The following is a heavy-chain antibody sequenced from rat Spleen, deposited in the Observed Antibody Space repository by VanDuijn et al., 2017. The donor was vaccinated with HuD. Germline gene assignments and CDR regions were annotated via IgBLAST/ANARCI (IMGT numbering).Heavy chain of an antibody. CDR1: GFTFSHYA. CDR3: TRHQGWFSS. J-gene: IGHJ3*01. Sequence: EVQLVESGGGLVQPGRSMKLSCEALGFTFSHYAMAWVRQAPTKGLEWIASISTGGGNTYYRDSVKGRFTISRDNAKSTLYLQMDSLRSEDTATYYCTRHQGWFSSWGQGTLVTVSS. V-gene: IGHV5-25*01. CDR2: ISTGGGNT.